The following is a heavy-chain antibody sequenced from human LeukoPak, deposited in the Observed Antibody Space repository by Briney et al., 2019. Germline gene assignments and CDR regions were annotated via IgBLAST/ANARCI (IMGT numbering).Heavy chain of an antibody. CDR3: ARARGNYYDSSGYSYYFDY. J-gene: IGHJ4*02. CDR2: ISAYNGNT. V-gene: IGHV1-18*01. CDR1: GGTFTSYG. D-gene: IGHD3-22*01. Sequence: ASVKVSCKASGGTFTSYGISWVRQAPGQGLEWMGWISAYNGNTNYAQKLQGRVTMTTDTSTSTAYMELRSLRSDDTAVYYCARARGNYYDSSGYSYYFDYWGQGTLVTVSS.